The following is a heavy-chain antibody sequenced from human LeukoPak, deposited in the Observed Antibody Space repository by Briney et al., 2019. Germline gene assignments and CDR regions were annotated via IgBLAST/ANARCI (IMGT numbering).Heavy chain of an antibody. CDR1: GYTFTGYY. D-gene: IGHD1-26*01. V-gene: IGHV1-2*02. Sequence: ASVKVSCKASGYTFTGYYMHWVRQAPGQGLEWMGWINPNSGGTNYAQKFQGRVTMTRDTSISTAYMELSRLRSDDTAVYYCARDRVKPNGSYPLGYGYWGQGTLVTVSS. J-gene: IGHJ4*02. CDR2: INPNSGGT. CDR3: ARDRVKPNGSYPLGYGY.